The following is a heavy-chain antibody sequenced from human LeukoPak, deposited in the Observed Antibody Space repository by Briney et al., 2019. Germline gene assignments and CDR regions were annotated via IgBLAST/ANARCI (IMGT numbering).Heavy chain of an antibody. D-gene: IGHD1-26*01. V-gene: IGHV1-69*01. CDR1: GGTFSNYA. Sequence: SVKVSCKASGGTFSNYAISWVRQAPGQGLGWMGGIIPIFGTANYAQKFQGRVTITADESTSTAYMELSSLRSEDTAVYYCARDLYGELGWFDPWGQGTLVTVSS. CDR3: ARDLYGELGWFDP. J-gene: IGHJ5*02. CDR2: IIPIFGTA.